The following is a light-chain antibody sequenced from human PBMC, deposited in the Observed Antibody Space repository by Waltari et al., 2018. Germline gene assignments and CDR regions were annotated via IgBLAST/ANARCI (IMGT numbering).Light chain of an antibody. V-gene: IGKV1-39*01. Sequence: DIQLTQSPSSLSASVGDRVTIACRTSQTINIYLNWYQQKPGKAPKLLIYAGSSLETGVPSRFSGSGSGTNFTLTIKNLQPDDCATYYCQRGYSTLYTFGQGTRVDMK. CDR2: AGS. CDR1: QTINIY. CDR3: QRGYSTLYT. J-gene: IGKJ2*01.